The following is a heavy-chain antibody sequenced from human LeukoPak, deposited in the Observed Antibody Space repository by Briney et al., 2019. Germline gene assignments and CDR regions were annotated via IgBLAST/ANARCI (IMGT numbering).Heavy chain of an antibody. CDR1: VFTLADYE. CDR3: AKDIWHQLALFDY. J-gene: IGHJ4*02. V-gene: IGHV3-9*01. Sequence: GGCLRLSCAASVFTLADYEMHGVGPALGTGLEWVSGLCWISGAIGYADSVKGGFTISKDHAKNSLYLQMNRLRAEDTALYYCAKDIWHQLALFDYWGQGTLVTVSS. D-gene: IGHD6-13*01. CDR2: LCWISGAI.